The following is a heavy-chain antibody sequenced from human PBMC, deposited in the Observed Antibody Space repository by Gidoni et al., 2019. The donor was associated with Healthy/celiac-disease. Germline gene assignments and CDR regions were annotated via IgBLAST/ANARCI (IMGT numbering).Heavy chain of an antibody. Sequence: QVQLVEPGGGVVQPGRSLRLSCPASGFTFSSYGMHWVRQAPGTGLEWVAVIWYDGSNKYYADSVKGRFTISRDNSKNTLYLKMNSLRAEDTAVYYCARPLGYCSGGSCYKNHDHDAFDIWGQGTMVTVSS. D-gene: IGHD2-15*01. CDR1: GFTFSSYG. V-gene: IGHV3-33*01. CDR2: IWYDGSNK. J-gene: IGHJ3*02. CDR3: ARPLGYCSGGSCYKNHDHDAFDI.